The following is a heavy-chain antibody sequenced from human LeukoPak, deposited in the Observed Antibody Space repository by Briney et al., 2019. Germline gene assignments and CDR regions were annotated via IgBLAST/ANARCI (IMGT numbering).Heavy chain of an antibody. V-gene: IGHV1-69*13. D-gene: IGHD3-10*01. J-gene: IGHJ6*03. CDR2: IIPIFGTA. Sequence: SVKVSCNSSGGTFSSYTVSWVRQAPGQGLEWMGGIIPIFGTANYSQKFQGRVTFTADQSTSTVYMEMTRLRSDDTAVYCCARDAMGRAVSFHLRDDYYYHVDVWGKGTTVTVSS. CDR1: GGTFSSYT. CDR3: ARDAMGRAVSFHLRDDYYYHVDV.